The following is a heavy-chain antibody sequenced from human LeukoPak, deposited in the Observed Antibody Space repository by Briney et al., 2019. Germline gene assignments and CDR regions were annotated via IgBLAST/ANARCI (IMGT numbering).Heavy chain of an antibody. CDR1: GASIGSSNNY. CDR3: ARKPVSSHGFVHFHS. V-gene: IGHV4-39*01. CDR2: IYYSGTI. J-gene: IGHJ4*02. D-gene: IGHD5-24*01. Sequence: PSETLSLTCSVSGASIGSSNNYWAWIRQPPGKGLEWIGTIYYSGTIYYNPSLRSRVTISIDTSRNQFSLKLNSVTAADTAVYYCARKPVSSHGFVHFHSWGQGSLVTVSS.